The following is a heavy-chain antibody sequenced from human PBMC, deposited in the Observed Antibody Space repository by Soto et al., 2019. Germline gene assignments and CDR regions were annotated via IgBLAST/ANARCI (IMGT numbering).Heavy chain of an antibody. J-gene: IGHJ3*02. Sequence: SETLSLTCAVYGGSFSGYYGSWIRQPPGKGLEWIGEINHSGSTNYNPSLKSRVTISVDTSKNQFSLKLSSVTAADTAVYYCARGLVGIVVVPAAENPGAHAFDIWGQGTMVTVSS. CDR2: INHSGST. V-gene: IGHV4-34*01. CDR1: GGSFSGYY. D-gene: IGHD2-2*01. CDR3: ARGLVGIVVVPAAENPGAHAFDI.